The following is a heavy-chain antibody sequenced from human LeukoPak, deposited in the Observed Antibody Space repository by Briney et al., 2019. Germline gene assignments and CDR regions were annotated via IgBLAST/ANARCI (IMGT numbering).Heavy chain of an antibody. CDR1: GFTFSSYG. CDR3: AKAGREVRGVIKLYYYGMDV. D-gene: IGHD3-10*01. Sequence: GGSLRLSCAASGFTFSSYGMHWVRQAPGKGLEWVAFIRYDGSNKYYADSVKGRFTISRDNSKNTLYLQMNSLRAEDTAVYYCAKAGREVRGVIKLYYYGMDVWGQGTTVTVSS. CDR2: IRYDGSNK. V-gene: IGHV3-30*02. J-gene: IGHJ6*02.